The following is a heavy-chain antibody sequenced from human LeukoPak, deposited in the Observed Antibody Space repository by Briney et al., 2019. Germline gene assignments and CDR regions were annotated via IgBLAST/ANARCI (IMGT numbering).Heavy chain of an antibody. V-gene: IGHV3-23*01. D-gene: IGHD3-3*01. CDR1: GFTLSSYA. J-gene: IGHJ6*02. CDR3: ARDAKPFWSGYPYYYGMDV. CDR2: ISDSGART. Sequence: PGGSLRLSCAASGFTLSSYAMSWLRQAPGKGLEWVSSISDSGARTYYADSVKGRFTVSRDTSKNTLYLQMNSLRAEDTAVYYCARDAKPFWSGYPYYYGMDVWGQGTTVTVSS.